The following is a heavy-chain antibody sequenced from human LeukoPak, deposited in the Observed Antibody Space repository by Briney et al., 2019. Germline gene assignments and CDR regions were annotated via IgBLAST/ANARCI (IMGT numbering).Heavy chain of an antibody. CDR3: AKDTGYSSGCPDY. Sequence: GGSLRLSCAASGFTFSSYGMHWVRQAPGKGLEWVAVIWYGGSNKYYADSVKGRFTISRDNSKNTLYLQMNSLRAEDTAVYYCAKDTGYSSGCPDYWGQGTLVTVSS. CDR2: IWYGGSNK. CDR1: GFTFSSYG. V-gene: IGHV3-30*02. D-gene: IGHD6-19*01. J-gene: IGHJ4*02.